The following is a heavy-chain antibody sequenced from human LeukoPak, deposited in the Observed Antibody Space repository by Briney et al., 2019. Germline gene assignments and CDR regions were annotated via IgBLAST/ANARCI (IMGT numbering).Heavy chain of an antibody. CDR1: GYTFTSYG. V-gene: IGHV1-69*04. D-gene: IGHD3-3*01. CDR3: ARGAPDFWSVYYMDV. Sequence: GASVKVSCKASGYTFTSYGISWVRQAPGQGLEWMGRIIPILGIANYAQKFQGRVTITADKSTSTAYMELSSLRSEDTAVYYCARGAPDFWSVYYMDVWGKGTTVTVSS. CDR2: IIPILGIA. J-gene: IGHJ6*03.